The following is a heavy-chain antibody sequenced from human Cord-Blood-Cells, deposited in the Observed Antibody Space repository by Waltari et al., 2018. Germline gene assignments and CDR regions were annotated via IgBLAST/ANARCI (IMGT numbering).Heavy chain of an antibody. V-gene: IGHV4-59*11. D-gene: IGHD6-13*01. CDR3: ARVIAAAGLWYFDL. J-gene: IGHJ2*01. CDR1: GGSISSHS. CDR2: IYYSGST. Sequence: QVQLQESGPGLVQPSETLSLTCTVSGGSISSHSWSWIRPPPGKGLEWIGYIYYSGSTNYNPSLKSRVTISVDTSKNQFSLKLSSVTAADTAVYYCARVIAAAGLWYFDLWGRGTLVTVSS.